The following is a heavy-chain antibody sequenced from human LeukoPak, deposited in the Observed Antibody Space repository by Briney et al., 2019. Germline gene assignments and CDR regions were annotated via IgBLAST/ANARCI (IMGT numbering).Heavy chain of an antibody. J-gene: IGHJ4*02. CDR2: IHSDGSST. CDR1: GFTFSSYW. CDR3: VRDRYDILTGTYYFDF. V-gene: IGHV3-74*01. Sequence: GGSLRLSCAASGFTFSSYWMHWVRQPPGKGLVWVSRIHSDGSSTSYADSVKGRFTISRDNAKNTLYLQMNSLRAEDTAVYHCVRDRYDILTGTYYFDFWGQGTLVTVSS. D-gene: IGHD3-9*01.